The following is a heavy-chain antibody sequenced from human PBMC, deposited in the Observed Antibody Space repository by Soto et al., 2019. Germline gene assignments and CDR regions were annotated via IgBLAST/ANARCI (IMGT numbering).Heavy chain of an antibody. CDR2: ISGSGGST. V-gene: IGHV3-23*01. J-gene: IGHJ3*02. D-gene: IGHD3-10*01. Sequence: GGSLRLSCAASGFTFSSYAMSWVRQAPGKGLEWVSAISGSGGSTYYADSVKGRFTISRDNSKNTLYLQMNSLRAEDTAVYYCAKSSSGRYNRDDAFDIWGQGTMVTVSS. CDR1: GFTFSSYA. CDR3: AKSSSGRYNRDDAFDI.